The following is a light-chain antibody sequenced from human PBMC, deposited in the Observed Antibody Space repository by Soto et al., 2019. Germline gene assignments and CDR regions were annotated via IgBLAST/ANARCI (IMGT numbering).Light chain of an antibody. Sequence: QSALTQPASVSGSPGQWITISCTGTSSDIGRYNYVSWYQQHPGTAPKLIIYDVSNRPSGVSTRFSASKSGNTASLTISGVQDEDEYDYHCYAYTLSSLVFGGGTKLTVL. J-gene: IGLJ2*01. CDR1: SSDIGRYNY. CDR2: DVS. V-gene: IGLV2-14*03. CDR3: YAYTLSSLV.